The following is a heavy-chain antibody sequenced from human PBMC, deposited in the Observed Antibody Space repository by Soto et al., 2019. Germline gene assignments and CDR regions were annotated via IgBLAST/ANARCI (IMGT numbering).Heavy chain of an antibody. J-gene: IGHJ4*02. CDR3: ARERYNPTVGATTITDY. D-gene: IGHD1-26*01. CDR1: GGTFSSYA. CDR2: IIPIFGTA. V-gene: IGHV1-69*01. Sequence: QVQLVQSGAEVKKPGSSVKVSCKASGGTFSSYAISWVRQAPGQGLEWMGGIIPIFGTANYAQKFQGRVTITADESTSTAYMELSSLRSEDAAVYYCARERYNPTVGATTITDYWGQGTLVTVSS.